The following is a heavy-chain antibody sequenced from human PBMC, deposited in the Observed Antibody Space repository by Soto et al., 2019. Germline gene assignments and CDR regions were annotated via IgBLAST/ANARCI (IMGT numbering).Heavy chain of an antibody. Sequence: EVQLVESGGGLVQPGGSLRLSCAASGFTVSSNYMSWVRQAPGKGLEWVSVIYSGGSTYYADSVKGRFTISRDNSKNTLYLQMNSLRAEDTAVYYCARDYENYGDYVTVPSWGQGALVTVSS. V-gene: IGHV3-66*01. J-gene: IGHJ5*02. D-gene: IGHD4-17*01. CDR1: GFTVSSNY. CDR2: IYSGGST. CDR3: ARDYENYGDYVTVPS.